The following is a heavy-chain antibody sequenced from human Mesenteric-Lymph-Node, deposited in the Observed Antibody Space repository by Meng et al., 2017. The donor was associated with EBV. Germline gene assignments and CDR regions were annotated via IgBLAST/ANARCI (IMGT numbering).Heavy chain of an antibody. CDR3: ARGGYSGYDFDY. D-gene: IGHD5-12*01. V-gene: IGHV4-61*01. Sequence: GQSRGKPSETLSLTCRVSVGSVISDTYYWSWIRQPPGKGLEWIAFIYYTGSTSYNPSLKSRVTMSVDTSKNQFSLRLISVTAADTAVYFCARGGYSGYDFDYWGQGTLVTVSS. CDR1: VGSVISDTYY. J-gene: IGHJ4*02. CDR2: IYYTGST.